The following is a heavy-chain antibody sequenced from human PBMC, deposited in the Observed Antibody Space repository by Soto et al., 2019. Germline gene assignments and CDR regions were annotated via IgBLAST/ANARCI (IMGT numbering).Heavy chain of an antibody. Sequence: SETLSLTCTGSAGSVSSGSSYWSWIRQPPGKGLEWIGYIYYSGSTNYNPSLKSRVTISVDTSKNQFSLKLSSVTAADTAVYYCAREGHNWNYVGWVDSWGKGTLVTV. CDR1: AGSVSSGSSY. D-gene: IGHD1-7*01. J-gene: IGHJ5*01. CDR2: IYYSGST. CDR3: AREGHNWNYVGWVDS. V-gene: IGHV4-61*01.